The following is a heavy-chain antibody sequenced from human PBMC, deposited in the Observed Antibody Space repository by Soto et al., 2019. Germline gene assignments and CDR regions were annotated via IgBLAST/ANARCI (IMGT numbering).Heavy chain of an antibody. CDR1: GYTFTGYG. Sequence: QGQLVQSGAEVKKPGASVKDSCKASGYTFTGYGMTWVRQAPGQGLEWMGWISAKKGNTKYAQKFKGRVTMTTDTSTSTAYMELRSLRSDDTAMYYWAREIHCADCYLHGMDVWGQGTTVTVSS. V-gene: IGHV1-18*04. CDR3: AREIHCADCYLHGMDV. J-gene: IGHJ6*02. D-gene: IGHD2-21*02. CDR2: ISAKKGNT.